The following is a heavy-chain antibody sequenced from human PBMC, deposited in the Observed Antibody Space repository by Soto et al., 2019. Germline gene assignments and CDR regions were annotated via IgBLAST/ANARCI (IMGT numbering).Heavy chain of an antibody. Sequence: GGSLRLSCAASGFTFSSYAMAWVRQAPGKGLEWVSALSGGGGSTYYADSVKGRFTISRDNSKDTLYLQMNRLKAEDTAVYYCAKDQGSSWYEIDYWGQGTLVTVSS. CDR2: LSGGGGST. CDR3: AKDQGSSWYEIDY. J-gene: IGHJ4*02. D-gene: IGHD6-13*01. CDR1: GFTFSSYA. V-gene: IGHV3-23*01.